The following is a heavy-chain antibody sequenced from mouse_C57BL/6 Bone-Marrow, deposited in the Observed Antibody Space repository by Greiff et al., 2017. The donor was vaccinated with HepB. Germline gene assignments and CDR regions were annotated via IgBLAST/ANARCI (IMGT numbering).Heavy chain of an antibody. V-gene: IGHV1-75*01. Sequence: QVQLQQSGPELVKPGASVKISCKASGYTFTDYYINWVKQRPGQGLEWIGWIFPGSGSTYYNEKFKGKATLTVDKSSSTASMLLSSLTSEDSAVYYCARDWIDYWGQGTTLTVSS. CDR2: IFPGSGST. CDR1: GYTFTDYY. D-gene: IGHD4-1*01. CDR3: ARDWIDY. J-gene: IGHJ2*01.